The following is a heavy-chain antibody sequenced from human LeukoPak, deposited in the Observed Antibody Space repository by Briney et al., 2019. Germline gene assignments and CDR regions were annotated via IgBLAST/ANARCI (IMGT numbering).Heavy chain of an antibody. Sequence: GESLKISCKGSGYSFGSHWIGWVRQMPGKGLEWMGIIYPGDSDTRYSPSFQGQVTISADKSISTAYLQWSSLKASDTAMYYCARLPVDTAMADFDYWGQGTLVTVSS. CDR1: GYSFGSHW. V-gene: IGHV5-51*01. D-gene: IGHD5-18*01. J-gene: IGHJ4*02. CDR2: IYPGDSDT. CDR3: ARLPVDTAMADFDY.